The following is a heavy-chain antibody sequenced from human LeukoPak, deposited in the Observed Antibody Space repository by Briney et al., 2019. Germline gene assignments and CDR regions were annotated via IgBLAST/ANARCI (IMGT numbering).Heavy chain of an antibody. CDR1: GFTLSSYA. V-gene: IGHV3-23*01. D-gene: IGHD5-18*01. CDR2: VDGGGGGT. CDR3: AKEIRVPTPYSWVGAFDI. Sequence: GGSLRLSCAASGFTLSSYAMTWVRQAPGRGLEWVSSVDGGGGGTYYADSVKGRFTISRDNSKNTLYLQMNSLRAEDTAVYYCAKEIRVPTPYSWVGAFDIWGQGTMVTVSS. J-gene: IGHJ3*02.